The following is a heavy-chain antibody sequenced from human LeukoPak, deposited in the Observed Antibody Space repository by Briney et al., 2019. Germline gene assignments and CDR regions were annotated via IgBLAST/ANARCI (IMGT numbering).Heavy chain of an antibody. D-gene: IGHD3-22*01. CDR2: ISYSGST. J-gene: IGHJ6*02. CDR3: ARVRDSSGYYLEGMDV. Sequence: SETLSLTCTVAGGSISSYYWSWIRQPPGKGLEWIGYISYSGSTDYNTSLKSRVTISVDTSKNQFSMKLRSVTAADTAVYYCARVRDSSGYYLEGMDVWGQGTTVTVSS. V-gene: IGHV4-59*01. CDR1: GGSISSYY.